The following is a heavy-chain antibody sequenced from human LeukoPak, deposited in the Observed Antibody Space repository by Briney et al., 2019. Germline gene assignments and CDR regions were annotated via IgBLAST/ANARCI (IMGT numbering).Heavy chain of an antibody. V-gene: IGHV4-31*03. D-gene: IGHD2-2*02. CDR1: GGSISSGGYY. J-gene: IGHJ3*02. CDR3: ARDPVGYCSSTSCYMGAFDI. Sequence: SETLSLTCTVSGGSISSGGYYWSWTRQHPGKGLEWIGYIYYSGSTYYNPSLKSRVTISVDTSKNQFSLKLSSVTAADTAVYYCARDPVGYCSSTSCYMGAFDIWGQGTMVTASS. CDR2: IYYSGST.